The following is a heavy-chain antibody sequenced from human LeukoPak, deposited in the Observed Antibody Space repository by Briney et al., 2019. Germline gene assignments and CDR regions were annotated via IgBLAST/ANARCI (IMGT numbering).Heavy chain of an antibody. Sequence: ASVKVSCKASDYTFTSYGISWVRQAPGQGLEWMGWISAYNGNTNYAQKLQGRVTMTTDTSTSTAYMELRSLRSDDTAVYYCARSLSGSYYGVYFDYWGQGTLVTVSS. V-gene: IGHV1-18*01. CDR1: DYTFTSYG. CDR3: ARSLSGSYYGVYFDY. D-gene: IGHD1-26*01. J-gene: IGHJ4*02. CDR2: ISAYNGNT.